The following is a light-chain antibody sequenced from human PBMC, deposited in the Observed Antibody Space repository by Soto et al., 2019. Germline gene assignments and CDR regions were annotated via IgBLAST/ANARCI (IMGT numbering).Light chain of an antibody. J-gene: IGKJ1*01. Sequence: EIVLPQSPGTLSLSPGERANISCRVSQSYLACFQQKPGQAPRLLIYGASSRATGIPDRFSGSGSGTDFTLTISRLEPEDFAVYYCQQYDDSPPWTFGQGTKVEIK. CDR2: GAS. V-gene: IGKV3-20*01. CDR3: QQYDDSPPWT. CDR1: QSY.